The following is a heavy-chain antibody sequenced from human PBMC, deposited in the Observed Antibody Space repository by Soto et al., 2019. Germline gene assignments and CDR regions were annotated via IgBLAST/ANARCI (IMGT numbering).Heavy chain of an antibody. Sequence: ASVKVSCKASGYTFTSYAMHWVRQAPGQGLEWMGWISADNDNTKYSQKLQGRVTLTRDTSASTAYMELSSLRSEDTAVYYCARSIVVVTALDYWGQGTLVTVSS. D-gene: IGHD2-21*02. CDR1: GYTFTSYA. V-gene: IGHV1-3*01. J-gene: IGHJ4*02. CDR3: ARSIVVVTALDY. CDR2: ISADNDNT.